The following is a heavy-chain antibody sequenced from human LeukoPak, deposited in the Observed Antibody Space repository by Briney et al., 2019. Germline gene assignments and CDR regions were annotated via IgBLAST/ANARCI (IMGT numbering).Heavy chain of an antibody. CDR2: IDPDGADL. J-gene: IGHJ4*02. V-gene: IGHV3-7*04. D-gene: IGHD2-2*01. Sequence: GGSLRLSCAVSGLTPRNSWMSWVRQAPGKGLEWVANIDPDGADLYYMDSVKGRFTVSRDNDKNSLYLQMHSLRVEDTATYYCVRGSSSFWGQGTLVTV. CDR3: VRGSSSF. CDR1: GLTPRNSW.